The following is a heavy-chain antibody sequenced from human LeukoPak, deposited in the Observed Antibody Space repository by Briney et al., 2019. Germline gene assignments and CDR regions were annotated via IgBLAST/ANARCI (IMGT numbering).Heavy chain of an antibody. CDR3: ARSLRTGDYGRGFFDY. CDR2: INSSGIVI. Sequence: GGSLRLSCAASGFTFSTQSMNWVRQAPGKGLEWVSYINSSGIVIYYADSVKGRFTISRDNAKNSLYLQMNSLRAEDTAVYYCARSLRTGDYGRGFFDYWGQGTLVTVSS. J-gene: IGHJ4*02. V-gene: IGHV3-48*04. CDR1: GFTFSTQS. D-gene: IGHD4-17*01.